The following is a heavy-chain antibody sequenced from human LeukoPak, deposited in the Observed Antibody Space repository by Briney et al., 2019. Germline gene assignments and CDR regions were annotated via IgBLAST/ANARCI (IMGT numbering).Heavy chain of an antibody. CDR2: ISVDGGST. V-gene: IGHV3-43*02. D-gene: IGHD2-2*01. CDR1: GFTLDDYS. CDR3: AKDMGKCSSTSCSIDY. J-gene: IGHJ4*02. Sequence: GGSLRLSCAASGFTLDDYSMHSVRQAPGKGLEWVSLISVDGGSTYYADSVKGRFTISRDNSKKSLYLQMNSLRTEDTALYYCAKDMGKCSSTSCSIDYWGQGTLVTVSS.